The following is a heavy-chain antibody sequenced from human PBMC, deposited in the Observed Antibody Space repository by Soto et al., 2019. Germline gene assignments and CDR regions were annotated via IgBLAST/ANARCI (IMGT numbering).Heavy chain of an antibody. Sequence: QVQLVQSGAEVKKPGSSVKASCKASGGTFSSYAISWVRQAPGQGLEWMGGIIPIFGTANYAQKFQGRVTITADESTSTAYMELSSLRSEDTAVYYCARTYDSSGYYSTYYYYGMDVWGQGTTVTVSS. CDR3: ARTYDSSGYYSTYYYYGMDV. V-gene: IGHV1-69*01. J-gene: IGHJ6*02. CDR2: IIPIFGTA. D-gene: IGHD3-22*01. CDR1: GGTFSSYA.